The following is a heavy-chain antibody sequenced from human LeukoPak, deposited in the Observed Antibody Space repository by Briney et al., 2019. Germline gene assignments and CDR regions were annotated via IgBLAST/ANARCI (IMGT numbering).Heavy chain of an antibody. CDR1: GGSISRGDYY. Sequence: PSQTLSLTCTVSGGSISRGDYYWGWVRQPPGKGREWVGYIYYSGSTYYNPSLKSRVTISVDTSKNQFSLKLSSVTAADTAVYYCARSVYGGNSGGVSPYWGQGTLVTVSS. J-gene: IGHJ4*02. V-gene: IGHV4-30-4*01. D-gene: IGHD4-23*01. CDR3: ARSVYGGNSGGVSPY. CDR2: IYYSGST.